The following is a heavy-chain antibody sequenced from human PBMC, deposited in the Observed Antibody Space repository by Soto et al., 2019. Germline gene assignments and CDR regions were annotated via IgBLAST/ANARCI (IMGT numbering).Heavy chain of an antibody. D-gene: IGHD4-17*01. CDR2: IYYSGST. CDR1: GGSISSGDYY. Sequence: QVQLQESGPGLVKPSQTLSLTCTVSGGSISSGDYYWSWIRQPPGKGLEWIGYIYYSGSTYYNPSLKSRVTLSVDTSKNQFSLKLSSVTAADTAVYYCARESAVTNNWFDPWGQGTLVTVSS. CDR3: ARESAVTNNWFDP. V-gene: IGHV4-30-4*01. J-gene: IGHJ5*02.